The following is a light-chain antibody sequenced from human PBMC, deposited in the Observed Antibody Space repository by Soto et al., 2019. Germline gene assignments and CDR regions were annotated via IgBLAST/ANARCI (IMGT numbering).Light chain of an antibody. V-gene: IGLV2-8*01. CDR3: CSYAGNHIYV. CDR2: EVT. J-gene: IGLJ1*01. CDR1: SSDVGDYNF. Sequence: QSVLTQPPSASGSAGQSVAISCTGTSSDVGDYNFVSWYQQHPGKAPKLIIYEVTKRPSGVPDRFSGSESGNTASLTVSGLQGDDEADYYCCSYAGNHIYVFGTGTKLTVL.